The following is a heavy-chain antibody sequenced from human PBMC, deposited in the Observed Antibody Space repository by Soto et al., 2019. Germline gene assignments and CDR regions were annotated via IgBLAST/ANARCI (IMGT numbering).Heavy chain of an antibody. V-gene: IGHV3-30-3*01. J-gene: IGHJ6*02. CDR1: GYTFTSYA. CDR3: ARGVENSSSWPQPDYYYYGMDV. Sequence: SCKASGYTFTSYAMHWVRQAPGKGLEWVAVISYDGSNKYYADSVKGRFTISRDNSKNTLYLQMNSLRAEDTAVYYCARGVENSSSWPQPDYYYYGMDVWGQGTTVTVSS. D-gene: IGHD6-13*01. CDR2: ISYDGSNK.